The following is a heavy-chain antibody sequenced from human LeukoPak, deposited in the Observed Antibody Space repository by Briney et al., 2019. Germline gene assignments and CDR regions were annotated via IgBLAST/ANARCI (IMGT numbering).Heavy chain of an antibody. V-gene: IGHV4-4*07. J-gene: IGHJ2*01. Sequence: SETLSLTCTVSGGSISSYYWSWIRQPAGKGLEWIGRIYTTGSTNFNPSLKSRVTMSVDTSKNQFTLKLISVTAADTAVYYCARHAVATITGYFDLWGRGTLVTVSS. CDR2: IYTTGST. CDR1: GGSISSYY. D-gene: IGHD5-12*01. CDR3: ARHAVATITGYFDL.